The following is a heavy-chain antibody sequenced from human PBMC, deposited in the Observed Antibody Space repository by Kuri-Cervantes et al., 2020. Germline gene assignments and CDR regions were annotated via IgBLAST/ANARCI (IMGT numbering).Heavy chain of an antibody. CDR2: FDPEDGET. Sequence: ASVKVSCKVSGYTLTELSMHWVRQAPGKGLEWMGGFDPEDGETIYAQKFQGRVTMTEDTSTDTAYMELSSLGSEDTAVYYCATEIVTMPHDAFDIWGQGTMVTVSS. CDR1: GYTLTELS. D-gene: IGHD2-2*01. J-gene: IGHJ3*02. CDR3: ATEIVTMPHDAFDI. V-gene: IGHV1-24*01.